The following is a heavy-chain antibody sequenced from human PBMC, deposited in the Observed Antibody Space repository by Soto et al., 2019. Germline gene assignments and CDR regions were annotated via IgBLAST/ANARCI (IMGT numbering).Heavy chain of an antibody. J-gene: IGHJ6*02. CDR1: GYTFTDYY. V-gene: IGHV1-2*04. Sequence: ASVKVSCKASGYTFTDYYIHWVRQAPVQGLEWMGWINPYSGGTNYAHRFQGWVTMTRDTSISTAYMELSRLTSDDTAVYYCARTEYQFTMDVWGQGXTVTVYS. CDR2: INPYSGGT. CDR3: ARTEYQFTMDV. D-gene: IGHD2-2*01.